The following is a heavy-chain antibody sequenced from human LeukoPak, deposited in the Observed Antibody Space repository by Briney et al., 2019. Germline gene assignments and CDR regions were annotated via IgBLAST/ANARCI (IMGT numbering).Heavy chain of an antibody. CDR2: ISYDGSNK. Sequence: GGSLRLSCAASGFTFSSYAMHWVRQAPGKGLEWVAVISYDGSNKYYADSVKGRFTISRDNSKNTLYLQMNSLRAEDTAVYYCAREYGDSPNWFDPRGQGTLVTVSS. CDR3: AREYGDSPNWFDP. D-gene: IGHD4-17*01. CDR1: GFTFSSYA. J-gene: IGHJ5*02. V-gene: IGHV3-30*04.